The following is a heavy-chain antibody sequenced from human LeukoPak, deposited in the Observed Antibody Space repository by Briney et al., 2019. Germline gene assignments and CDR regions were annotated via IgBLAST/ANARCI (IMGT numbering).Heavy chain of an antibody. D-gene: IGHD3-10*01. J-gene: IGHJ4*02. V-gene: IGHV3-7*03. CDR3: EAYGSV. Sequence: GGSLRFSCAASGLIFSNYWMTWVRQAPGKGLEWVANIKEDGSETYYVDSVKGRFTISRDNDKNTLYLQMNSLRAEDTAVYYCEAYGSVWGQGTLVIVSS. CDR1: GLIFSNYW. CDR2: IKEDGSET.